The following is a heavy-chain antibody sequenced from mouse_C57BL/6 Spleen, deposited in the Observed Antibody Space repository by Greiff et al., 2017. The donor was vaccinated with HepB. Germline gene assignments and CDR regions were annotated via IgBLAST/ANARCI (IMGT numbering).Heavy chain of an antibody. D-gene: IGHD1-1*01. V-gene: IGHV1-74*01. J-gene: IGHJ3*01. CDR3: ASYYYGSPWFAY. CDR1: GYTFTSYW. CDR2: IHPSDSDT. Sequence: QVQLKESGAELVKPGASVKVSCKASGYTFTSYWMHWVKQRPGQGLEWIGRIHPSDSDTNYNQKFKGKATLTVDKSSSTAYMQLSSLTSEDSAVYYCASYYYGSPWFAYWGQGTLVTVSA.